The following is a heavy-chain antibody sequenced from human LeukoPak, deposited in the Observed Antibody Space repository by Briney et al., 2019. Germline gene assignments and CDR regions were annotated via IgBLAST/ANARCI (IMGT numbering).Heavy chain of an antibody. Sequence: PGGSLRLSCAASGFTFRSYGMSWVRQAPGKGLEWVSAISGSGGSTYYADSVKGRFTISRDNSKNTLYLQMNSLRAEDTAVHYCASHHYYDSSGLDDYFDYWGQGTLVTASS. CDR2: ISGSGGST. CDR3: ASHHYYDSSGLDDYFDY. J-gene: IGHJ4*02. D-gene: IGHD3-22*01. V-gene: IGHV3-23*01. CDR1: GFTFRSYG.